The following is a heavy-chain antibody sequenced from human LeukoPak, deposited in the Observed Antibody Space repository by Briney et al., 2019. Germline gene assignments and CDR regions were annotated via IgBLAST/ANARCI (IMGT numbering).Heavy chain of an antibody. V-gene: IGHV3-7*01. Sequence: GGSLRLSCAVSGFTLSDYWMSWVRQAPGKGLEWVANIKQEGSEKYYVDSVKSRFTVSRDNAKNSLYLQMNSLRAEDTAVYYCAREIWKWLLWGQGTLVTVSS. CDR3: AREIWKWLL. CDR2: IKQEGSEK. D-gene: IGHD6-19*01. CDR1: GFTLSDYW. J-gene: IGHJ4*02.